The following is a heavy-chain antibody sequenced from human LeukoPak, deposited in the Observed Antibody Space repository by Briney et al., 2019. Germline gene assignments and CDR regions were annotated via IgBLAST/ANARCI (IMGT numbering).Heavy chain of an antibody. J-gene: IGHJ5*02. CDR2: ITPIIDSA. Sequence: ASVKVSCKASGGTLNSYTFSWVRQGPGQGLEWMGRITPIIDSAKYAQNFQDRVSITADKSTSTVYLELSSLRSEDTAVYFCARVNLRGSQYNWFDPWGQGTLVTVSS. D-gene: IGHD1-26*01. CDR1: GGTLNSYT. CDR3: ARVNLRGSQYNWFDP. V-gene: IGHV1-69*08.